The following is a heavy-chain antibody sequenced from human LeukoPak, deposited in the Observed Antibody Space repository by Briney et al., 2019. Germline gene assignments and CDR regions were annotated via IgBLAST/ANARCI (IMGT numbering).Heavy chain of an antibody. D-gene: IGHD1-26*01. CDR2: INPNSGGT. CDR3: ARGSGSYQDLDAFDI. V-gene: IGHV1-2*06. J-gene: IGHJ3*02. CDR1: GYTFTGYY. Sequence: ASVKVSCKASGYTFTGYYMHWVRQAPGQGLEWMGRINPNSGGTNYAQKFQGRVTMTRDTSISTAYMELNRLRSDDTAVYYCARGSGSYQDLDAFDIWGQGTMVTVSS.